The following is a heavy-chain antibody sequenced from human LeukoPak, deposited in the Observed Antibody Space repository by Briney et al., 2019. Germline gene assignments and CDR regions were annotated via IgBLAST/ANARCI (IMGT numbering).Heavy chain of an antibody. D-gene: IGHD5-12*01. CDR3: ARDVDADYYFDY. CDR1: GYTFTSYG. CDR2: ISAYNGNT. J-gene: IGHJ4*02. Sequence: ASVKVSCKASGYTFTSYGISWVRQAPGQGLEWMGWISAYNGNTNYAQKLQGRVTMTTDTSTSTAYMELSSLRSEDTAVYYCARDVDADYYFDYWGQGTLVTVSS. V-gene: IGHV1-18*01.